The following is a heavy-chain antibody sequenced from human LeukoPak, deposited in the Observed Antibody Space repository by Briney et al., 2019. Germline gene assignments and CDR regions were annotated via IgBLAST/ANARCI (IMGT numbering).Heavy chain of an antibody. CDR1: GYYIRNGYF. Sequence: KPSETLSLTCGVSGYYIRNGYFWGWIRQPPGKGLEWIGSIHHSGKSDYNPSFKSRVTISVDTSKNQFALRLSSLTASDTAVYYCASVFASPPRVFDNWGQGILVTVPS. J-gene: IGHJ4*02. V-gene: IGHV4-38-2*01. CDR3: ASVFASPPRVFDN. CDR2: IHHSGKS. D-gene: IGHD3-10*02.